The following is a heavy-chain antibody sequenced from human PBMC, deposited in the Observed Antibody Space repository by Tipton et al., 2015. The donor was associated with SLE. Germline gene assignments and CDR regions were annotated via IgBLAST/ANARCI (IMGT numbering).Heavy chain of an antibody. CDR3: ARRSLSGWYFDY. J-gene: IGHJ4*02. CDR2: IYFSGSP. Sequence: TLSLTCTVPNGSMSSYFWSWIRQTPGKGLEWIGNIYFSGSPKYNPSLQSRVTISVATSKNQFSLKLTSVTATDTAVYYCARRSLSGWYFDYWGQGTLVTVSS. CDR1: NGSMSSYF. D-gene: IGHD6-19*01. V-gene: IGHV4-59*08.